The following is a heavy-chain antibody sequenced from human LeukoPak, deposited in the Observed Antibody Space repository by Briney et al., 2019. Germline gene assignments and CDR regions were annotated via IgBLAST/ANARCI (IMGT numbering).Heavy chain of an antibody. D-gene: IGHD2-2*01. J-gene: IGHJ4*02. CDR1: GGSFSGYY. Sequence: PSETLSLTCAVYGGSFSGYYWSWIRQPPGKGLEWIGEINHSGSTNYNPSLKSRVTISVDTSKNQFSLKLSSVTAADTAVYYCARGPFKRRLGYCSSTSCYAGVNYFDYWGQGTLVTVYS. V-gene: IGHV4-34*01. CDR3: ARGPFKRRLGYCSSTSCYAGVNYFDY. CDR2: INHSGST.